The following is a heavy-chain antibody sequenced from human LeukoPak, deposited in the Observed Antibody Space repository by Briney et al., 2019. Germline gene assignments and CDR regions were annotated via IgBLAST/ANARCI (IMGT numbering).Heavy chain of an antibody. V-gene: IGHV1-18*01. CDR2: ISAYNGNT. CDR1: GYTFTSYG. D-gene: IGHD3-9*01. Sequence: GASVKVSCKASGYTFTSYGISWVRQAPGQGLEWMGWISAYNGNTNYAQKLQGRVTVTTDTSTSTAYMELRSLRSDDTAVYYCARVNPAYYDILTGYYFWGQGTLVTVSS. CDR3: ARVNPAYYDILTGYYF. J-gene: IGHJ4*02.